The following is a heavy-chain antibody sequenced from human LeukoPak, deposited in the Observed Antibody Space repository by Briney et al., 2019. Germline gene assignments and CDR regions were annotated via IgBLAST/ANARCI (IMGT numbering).Heavy chain of an antibody. CDR3: ARAHSSGWPFDY. J-gene: IGHJ4*02. Sequence: SETLSLTCTVSGGSIISYYWSWIRQPPGKRLKWIGYISYSGSTNYNPSLKSRVTISVDTSKNQFSLKLSSVTAADTAVYYCARAHSSGWPFDYWGQGTLVTVSS. V-gene: IGHV4-59*08. CDR1: GGSIISYY. CDR2: ISYSGST. D-gene: IGHD6-19*01.